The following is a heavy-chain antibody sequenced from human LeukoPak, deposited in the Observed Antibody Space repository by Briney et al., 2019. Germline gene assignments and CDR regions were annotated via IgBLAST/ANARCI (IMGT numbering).Heavy chain of an antibody. D-gene: IGHD2-21*01. J-gene: IGHJ4*02. Sequence: PGGSLRLSCPASGWTFSPCWMSWLRQAPGKGLEWVASINQGGGDTYYVESVKGRFTISRDNAMNSFFLQMNNLRVEETAVYYCARPLGDRTIYDDWGQGTLVTVSS. CDR3: ARPLGDRTIYDD. CDR2: INQGGGDT. V-gene: IGHV3-7*01. CDR1: GWTFSPCW.